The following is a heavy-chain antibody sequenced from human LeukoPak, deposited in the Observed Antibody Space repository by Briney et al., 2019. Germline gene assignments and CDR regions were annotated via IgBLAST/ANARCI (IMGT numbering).Heavy chain of an antibody. J-gene: IGHJ4*02. CDR3: AGGEDYGSGSYHNKPPDY. CDR1: GGSISSYY. D-gene: IGHD3-10*01. V-gene: IGHV4-59*01. CDR2: IYYSGST. Sequence: SETLSLTCTVSGGSISSYYWSWIRQPPGKGLEWIGYIYYSGSTNYNPSLKSRVTISVDTSKNQFSLKLSSVTAADTAVYYCAGGEDYGSGSYHNKPPDYWGQGTLVTVSS.